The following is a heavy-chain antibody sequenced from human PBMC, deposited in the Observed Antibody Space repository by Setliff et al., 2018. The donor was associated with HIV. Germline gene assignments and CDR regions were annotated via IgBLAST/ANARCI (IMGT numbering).Heavy chain of an antibody. Sequence: ASVKVSCKASGYTFTSNDINWVRQGTGQGLEWMGWMNPNSGNTGYAQRFQGRVTMTRTNSISTAYMELSSLRSEDTAVYYCATAKEHWLSEGGFDYWGQGTLVTVSS. J-gene: IGHJ4*02. V-gene: IGHV1-8*01. D-gene: IGHD6-19*01. CDR2: MNPNSGNT. CDR3: ATAKEHWLSEGGFDY. CDR1: GYTFTSND.